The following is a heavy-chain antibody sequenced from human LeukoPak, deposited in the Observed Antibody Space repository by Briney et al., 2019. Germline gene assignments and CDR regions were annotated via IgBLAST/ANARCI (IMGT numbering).Heavy chain of an antibody. D-gene: IGHD3-9*01. V-gene: IGHV1-46*01. J-gene: IGHJ4*02. CDR1: GYTFTSYY. CDR3: ARVQYFDWPLGY. Sequence: ASVKVSCKASGYTFTSYYMHWVRQAPGQGLEWMGIINPSGGSTSYAQKFQGRVTMTRDTSISTAYMELSRLRSDDTAVYYCARVQYFDWPLGYWGQGTLVTVSS. CDR2: INPSGGST.